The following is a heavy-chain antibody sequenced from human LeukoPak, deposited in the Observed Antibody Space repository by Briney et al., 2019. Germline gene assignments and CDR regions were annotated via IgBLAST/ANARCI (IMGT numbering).Heavy chain of an antibody. Sequence: SVKVSCKASGYSFNSYCIRWVRHAPGQGFVWMKRIIPILGIANYAQKFQARVTITADKSTSTAYMELSRLRSEDTAVYYCARAPGYCSGGSCYRRSTLFDCWGQGTLVTVSS. J-gene: IGHJ4*02. CDR1: GYSFNSYC. V-gene: IGHV1-69*04. CDR2: IIPILGIA. CDR3: ARAPGYCSGGSCYRRSTLFDC. D-gene: IGHD2-15*01.